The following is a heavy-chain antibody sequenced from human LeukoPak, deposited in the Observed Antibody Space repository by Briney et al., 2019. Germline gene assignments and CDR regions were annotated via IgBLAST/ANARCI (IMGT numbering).Heavy chain of an antibody. CDR2: INPNSGGT. CDR1: GYTFTDYY. J-gene: IGHJ4*02. V-gene: IGHV1-2*02. Sequence: ASVKVSCKASGYTFTDYYIHRVRQAPGQGLEGMGWINPNSGGTNYAQKFQDRVTMTRDTSISTAYMELSSLRSDDTAVYYCARQANDHSGHDYWGQGTLVTVSS. CDR3: ARQANDHSGHDY. D-gene: IGHD3-22*01.